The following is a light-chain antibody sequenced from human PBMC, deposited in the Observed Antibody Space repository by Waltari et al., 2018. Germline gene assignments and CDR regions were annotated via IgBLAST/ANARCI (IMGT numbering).Light chain of an antibody. CDR3: QQYDSSPNT. CDR2: GAS. J-gene: IGKJ2*01. V-gene: IGKV3-20*01. CDR1: QSVRNNY. Sequence: EIVLTQSPGTLSLSPGDSATLSCRASQSVRNNYIAWYQKKPGQAPRLLIYGASRRATGIPDRVSGSGSGTDFTLTITRLEPEDFAFYFCQQYDSSPNTFGQGTKVEI.